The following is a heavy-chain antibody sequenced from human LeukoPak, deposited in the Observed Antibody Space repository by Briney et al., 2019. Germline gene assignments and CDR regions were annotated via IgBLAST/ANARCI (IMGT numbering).Heavy chain of an antibody. CDR2: IKQDGTEK. CDR1: GFTFTTYW. V-gene: IGHV3-7*01. J-gene: IGHJ4*02. Sequence: GGSLRLSCAASGFTFTTYWMSWVRQAPGKGLEWVANIKQDGTEKYYVDSVKGRFTISRDNAKNSLYLQMNSLRAEDTAVYYCARSKAYGSGTMVYWGQGTLVTVSS. D-gene: IGHD3-10*01. CDR3: ARSKAYGSGTMVY.